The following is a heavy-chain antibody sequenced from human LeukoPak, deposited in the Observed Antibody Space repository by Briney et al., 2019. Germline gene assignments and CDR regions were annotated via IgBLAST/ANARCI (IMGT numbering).Heavy chain of an antibody. V-gene: IGHV4-30-2*01. CDR1: GGSISSGGYS. CDR3: ARLETRVTIFGVVTDY. CDR2: IYHSGST. D-gene: IGHD3-3*01. J-gene: IGHJ4*02. Sequence: PSETLSLTCAVSGGSISSGGYSWSWIRQPPGKGLEWIGYIYHSGSTYYNPSLKSRVTISVDRSKNQFSLKLSSVTAADTAVYYCARLETRVTIFGVVTDYWGQGTLVTVSS.